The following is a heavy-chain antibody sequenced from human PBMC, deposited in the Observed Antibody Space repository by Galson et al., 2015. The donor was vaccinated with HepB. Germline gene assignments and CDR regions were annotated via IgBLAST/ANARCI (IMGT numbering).Heavy chain of an antibody. V-gene: IGHV3-23*01. CDR3: ARDLFGSNDW. CDR1: GFTFSIHG. Sequence: SLRFSCAASGFTFSIHGMSWVRQAPGKGLEWASTILGGSDGSTYYADSVQGRFTISRDNSRNMLYLQMNSLRAEDTAVYYCARDLFGSNDWWGQGTLVTVSS. J-gene: IGHJ4*02. CDR2: ILGGSDGST. D-gene: IGHD2-21*01.